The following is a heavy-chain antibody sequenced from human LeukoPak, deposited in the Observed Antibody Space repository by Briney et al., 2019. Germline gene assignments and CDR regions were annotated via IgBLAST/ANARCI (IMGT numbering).Heavy chain of an antibody. V-gene: IGHV4-59*08. CDR1: GGSNSSYY. Sequence: PSETLSLTCTVSGGSNSSYYWSWIRQPPGKGLGWIGYIYYSGSTNYNPSLKTRVTISVDTSKNQFSLKLSSVTAADTAVYYCARHYYDSSGYYTEYFQHWGQGTLVTVSS. CDR3: ARHYYDSSGYYTEYFQH. J-gene: IGHJ1*01. CDR2: IYYSGST. D-gene: IGHD3-22*01.